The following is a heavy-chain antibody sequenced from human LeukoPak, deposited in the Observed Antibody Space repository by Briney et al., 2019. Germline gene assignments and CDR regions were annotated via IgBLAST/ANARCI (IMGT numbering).Heavy chain of an antibody. D-gene: IGHD6-13*01. Sequence: GGSLRLSCAASGFTFSSYGIHWVRQAPGKGLEWVAVISYDGSKKYYADSVKGRFTISRDNSKNTLYLQMNSLRAEDTAVYYCAKELWVQQQLGTIFDYWGQGTLVSVSS. CDR1: GFTFSSYG. V-gene: IGHV3-30*18. CDR2: ISYDGSKK. CDR3: AKELWVQQQLGTIFDY. J-gene: IGHJ4*02.